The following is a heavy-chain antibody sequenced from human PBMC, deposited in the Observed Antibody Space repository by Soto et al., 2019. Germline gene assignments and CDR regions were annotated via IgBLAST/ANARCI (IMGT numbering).Heavy chain of an antibody. D-gene: IGHD3-9*01. V-gene: IGHV1-3*01. J-gene: IGHJ5*02. Sequence: ASVKVSCKASGYTFTSYAMHWVRQAPGQRLEWMGWINAGNGNTKYSQKFQGRVTITRDTSASIAYMELSSLRSEDTAVYYCAREHYDILTGYYFWFDPWGQGTLVTVSS. CDR1: GYTFTSYA. CDR2: INAGNGNT. CDR3: AREHYDILTGYYFWFDP.